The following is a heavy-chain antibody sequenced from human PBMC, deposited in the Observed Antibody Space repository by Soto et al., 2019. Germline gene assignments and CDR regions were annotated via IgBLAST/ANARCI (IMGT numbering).Heavy chain of an antibody. CDR2: ISGSGGGT. V-gene: IGHV3-23*01. J-gene: IGHJ4*02. CDR1: EFTFSTYA. Sequence: GGSLRLSCAASEFTFSTYAMSWVRQAPGKGLEWVSGISGSGGGTYYADSVKGRFTISRDNSKNTVYLQMNSLRAEDTAVYYCAKPYREGYSTAFFHHWGQGTLVTVSS. D-gene: IGHD4-4*01. CDR3: AKPYREGYSTAFFHH.